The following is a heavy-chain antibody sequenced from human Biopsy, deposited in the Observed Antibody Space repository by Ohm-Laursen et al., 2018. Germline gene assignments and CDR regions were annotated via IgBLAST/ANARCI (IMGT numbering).Heavy chain of an antibody. D-gene: IGHD3-22*01. CDR1: GFTVSRNY. J-gene: IGHJ3*02. V-gene: IGHV3-53*01. CDR2: IDSGGYT. Sequence: SLRLSCAASGFTVSRNYMTWVRQAPGKGLEWVSVIDSGGYTHYTDPVKGRFTISRDNSKNTLYLQMNNLSAEDTAVYYCARSTCYYESSGARRGLDIWGQGTMVTVSS. CDR3: ARSTCYYESSGARRGLDI.